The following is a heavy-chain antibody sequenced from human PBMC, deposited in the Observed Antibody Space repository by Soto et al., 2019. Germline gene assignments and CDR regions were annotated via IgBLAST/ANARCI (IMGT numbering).Heavy chain of an antibody. CDR1: AFTFSRYA. J-gene: IGHJ4*02. V-gene: IGHV3-23*01. D-gene: IGHD4-17*01. CDR2: ISGSGGRT. CDR3: AKGDYGDYEESYYDY. Sequence: GGSLRLSCAASAFTFSRYAMSWVRQAPGKGLEWVSGISGSGGRTYSADSVKGRFTISRDNSRNTVSLQMNSLRAEDTAVYYCAKGDYGDYEESYYDYWGQGTLVTVSS.